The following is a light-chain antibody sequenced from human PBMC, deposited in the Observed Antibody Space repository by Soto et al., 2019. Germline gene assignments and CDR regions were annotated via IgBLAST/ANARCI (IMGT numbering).Light chain of an antibody. CDR3: SSYTSSNTVV. V-gene: IGLV2-14*01. CDR1: SSDVGGYNY. Sequence: QAVVTQPASVSGSPGQSITISCTGTSSDVGGYNYVSWYQQHPGKAPKFMIYEVSNRPSGVSNRFSGSKSGNTASLTISGLQAEDEADYYCSSYTSSNTVVFGGGTKLTVL. J-gene: IGLJ2*01. CDR2: EVS.